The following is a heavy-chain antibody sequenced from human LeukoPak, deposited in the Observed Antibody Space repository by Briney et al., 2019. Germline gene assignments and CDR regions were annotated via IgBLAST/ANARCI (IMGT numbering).Heavy chain of an antibody. CDR1: GFTFSDYY. J-gene: IGHJ4*02. CDR3: AREGSSSWYVDY. D-gene: IGHD6-13*01. V-gene: IGHV3-11*01. Sequence: PGGSLRLSCAASGFTFSDYYMSWIRQAPGKGLEWVSYSSGSSIYYADFVKGRFTTSRDNAKNSLYLQMNSLRAEDTAVYYCAREGSSSWYVDYWGQGTLVTVSS. CDR2: SSGSSI.